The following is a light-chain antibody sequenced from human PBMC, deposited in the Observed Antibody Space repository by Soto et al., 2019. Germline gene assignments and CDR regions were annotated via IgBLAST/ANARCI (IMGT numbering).Light chain of an antibody. CDR2: INS. V-gene: IGLV1-40*01. J-gene: IGLJ2*01. CDR3: QSYDSDLNAVI. CDR1: NSNIGAAYD. Sequence: QSVLTQPPSVSGALGQNVTIYCTGTNSNIGAAYDIHWYQRRPGSAPKLLIYINSIRPSGVPDRFSGSKSPTSASLVIAGLQVEDEADYYCQSYDSDLNAVIFGGGTKLTVL.